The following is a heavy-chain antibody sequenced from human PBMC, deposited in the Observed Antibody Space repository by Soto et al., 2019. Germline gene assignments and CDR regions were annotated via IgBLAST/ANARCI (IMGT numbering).Heavy chain of an antibody. CDR2: IIPILETA. CDR1: GGTFGRYT. D-gene: IGHD3-10*01. Sequence: QVQLVQSGAEVKKPGSSVKVSCKASGGTFGRYTLSWVRQAPGQGLEWMGWIIPILETANYARRVQGRLTITADTSTGTAYMDLSGLKYDDTGVYYCARGGKLGGDLDVWGKGTPVTVSS. V-gene: IGHV1-69*08. CDR3: ARGGKLGGDLDV. J-gene: IGHJ6*04.